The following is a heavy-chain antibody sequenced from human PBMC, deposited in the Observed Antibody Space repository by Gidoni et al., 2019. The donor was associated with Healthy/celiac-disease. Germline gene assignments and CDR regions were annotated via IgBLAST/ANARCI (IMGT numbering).Heavy chain of an antibody. CDR3: ARQTVRGPFDY. J-gene: IGHJ4*02. D-gene: IGHD3-10*01. CDR1: GFTFSSYS. Sequence: EVQLVEPGGGLVQPGGSVGLSCAASGFTFSSYSMNWVRPAPGKGLGLVSYISSSSSTIYDADSVKGRFTISRDNAKNSLYLQMNRLRAEDTALYYCARQTVRGPFDYWGQGTLVTVSS. CDR2: ISSSSSTI. V-gene: IGHV3-48*01.